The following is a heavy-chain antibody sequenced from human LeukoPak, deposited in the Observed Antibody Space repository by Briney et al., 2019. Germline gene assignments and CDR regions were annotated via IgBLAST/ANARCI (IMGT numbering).Heavy chain of an antibody. CDR3: AGGRYTGGWSYYFDY. J-gene: IGHJ4*02. Sequence: SETLSLTCTVSGGSISSYHWSWIRQPPGKGLEWIGYIYYSGTTNYNPSLKSRVTISVDTSKNQFSLKLSSVTAADTAVYYCAGGRYTGGWSYYFDYWGQGTLVTVSS. CDR2: IYYSGTT. D-gene: IGHD2-8*02. V-gene: IGHV4-59*01. CDR1: GGSISSYH.